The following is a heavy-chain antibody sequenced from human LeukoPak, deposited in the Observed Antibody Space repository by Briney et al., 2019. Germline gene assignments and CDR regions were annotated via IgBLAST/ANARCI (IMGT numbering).Heavy chain of an antibody. D-gene: IGHD6-13*01. CDR1: GFTFSSYG. CDR3: AKASGSSSKQTQYYFYY. V-gene: IGHV3-30*18. J-gene: IGHJ4*02. Sequence: PGGSLRLSCAASGFTFSSYGMHWVRQAPGKGLEWVAVISYDGSNKYYADSVKGRFTISRDNSKNTLYLQMNSLRAEDTAVYYCAKASGSSSKQTQYYFYYWGQGTLVTVSS. CDR2: ISYDGSNK.